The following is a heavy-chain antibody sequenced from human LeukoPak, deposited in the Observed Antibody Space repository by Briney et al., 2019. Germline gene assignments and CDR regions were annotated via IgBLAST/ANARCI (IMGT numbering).Heavy chain of an antibody. CDR3: ARAETWLQLRDAFDI. Sequence: SQTLSLTCAISGDSVSSNSAAWNWIRQSPSRGLEWLGRRYYRSKWYTDYAVSVQSRISINPDTSKNQFSLQLNSVTPEDTAVYYCARAETWLQLRDAFDIWGQGTMVTVSS. CDR2: RYYRSKWYT. CDR1: GDSVSSNSAA. D-gene: IGHD5-24*01. V-gene: IGHV6-1*01. J-gene: IGHJ3*02.